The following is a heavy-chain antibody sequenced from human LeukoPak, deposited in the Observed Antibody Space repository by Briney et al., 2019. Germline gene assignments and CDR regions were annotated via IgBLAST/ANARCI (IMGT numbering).Heavy chain of an antibody. D-gene: IGHD4-17*01. CDR2: ISAYNGNT. Sequence: GASVKVSCKASGYTFTSYGISWVRQAPGQGLEWMGWISAYNGNTNYAQKLQGRVTMTTDTSTSTAYMELRSLRSDDTAVYYCARTSIYGDYPTSLNWFDPWGQGTLVTVSS. J-gene: IGHJ5*02. CDR1: GYTFTSYG. V-gene: IGHV1-18*01. CDR3: ARTSIYGDYPTSLNWFDP.